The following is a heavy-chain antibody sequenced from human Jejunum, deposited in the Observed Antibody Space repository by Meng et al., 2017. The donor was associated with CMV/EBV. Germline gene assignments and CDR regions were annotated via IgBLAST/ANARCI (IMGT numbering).Heavy chain of an antibody. CDR2: IFHTGTT. J-gene: IGHJ4*02. Sequence: LSLPFGFAGGSLIGTTWWNWVRQPPGRGLEWIGEIFHTGTTNYNPSLKSRVTISIDNSKNRFSLKLTSVTAADTAVYFCGDPPAGYWGQGVLVTVSS. CDR3: GDPPAGY. V-gene: IGHV4-4*01. CDR1: GGSLIGTTW.